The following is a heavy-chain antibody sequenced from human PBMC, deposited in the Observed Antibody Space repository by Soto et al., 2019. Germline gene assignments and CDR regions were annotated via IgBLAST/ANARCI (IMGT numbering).Heavy chain of an antibody. J-gene: IGHJ4*02. CDR2: IYYSGST. D-gene: IGHD2-15*01. V-gene: IGHV4-59*01. CDR1: GGSISSYY. CDR3: AARNFDSATAY. Sequence: PSETLSLTCTVSGGSISSYYWSWIRQPPGKGLEWIGYIYYSGSTNYNPSLKSRVTISVDTSKNQFSLKLSSVTAADTAVYYCAARNFDSATAYWGQGTLVTVSS.